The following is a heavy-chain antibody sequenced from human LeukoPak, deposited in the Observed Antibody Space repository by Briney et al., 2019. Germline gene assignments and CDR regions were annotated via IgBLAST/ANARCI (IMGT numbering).Heavy chain of an antibody. D-gene: IGHD2-21*02. J-gene: IGHJ3*02. V-gene: IGHV3-53*01. CDR1: GFTFSSYW. CDR2: IYSGGST. CDR3: GIVVVTALDAFDI. Sequence: GGSLRLSCAASGFTFSSYWMSWVRQAPGKGLEWVSVIYSGGSTYYADSVKGRFTISRDNSKNTLYLQMNSLRAEDTAVYYCGIVVVTALDAFDIWGQGTMVTVSS.